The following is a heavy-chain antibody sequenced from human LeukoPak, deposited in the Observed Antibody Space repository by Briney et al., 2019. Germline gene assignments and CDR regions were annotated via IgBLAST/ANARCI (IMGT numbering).Heavy chain of an antibody. J-gene: IGHJ4*02. Sequence: ASVKVSCKASGYTFTSYYMHWVRQAPGQGLEWIGIINPSGGSTSYAQNFQGRVTMTRDTSTSTVYMELSSLRSEDTAVYYCARGPLGSSSWYFLDPYFDYWGQGTLVTVSS. CDR1: GYTFTSYY. CDR3: ARGPLGSSSWYFLDPYFDY. CDR2: INPSGGST. V-gene: IGHV1-46*01. D-gene: IGHD6-13*01.